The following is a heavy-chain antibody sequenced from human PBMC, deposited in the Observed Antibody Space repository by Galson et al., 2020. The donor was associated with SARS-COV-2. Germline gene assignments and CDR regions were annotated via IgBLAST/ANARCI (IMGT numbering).Heavy chain of an antibody. CDR2: ISWNSGSI. V-gene: IGHV3-9*01. Sequence: GGSLRLSCAASGFTFDDYAMHWVRQAPGKGLEWVSGISWNSGSIGYADSVKGRFTISRDNAKNSLYLQMNSLRAEDTALYYCAKDVGDIVTLYGMDVWGQGTTVTVSS. CDR3: AKDVGDIVTLYGMDV. CDR1: GFTFDDYA. D-gene: IGHD5-12*01. J-gene: IGHJ6*02.